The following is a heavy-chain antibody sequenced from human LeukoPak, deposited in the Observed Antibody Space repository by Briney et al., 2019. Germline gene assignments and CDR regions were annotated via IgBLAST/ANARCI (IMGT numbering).Heavy chain of an antibody. CDR3: ANRWRGFLDP. J-gene: IGHJ5*02. Sequence: SETLSLTCTVSGGSISSRSYYWGWIRQPPGKGLEWIGSIYYSGSTYCNPSHKSRVTISVDTSKNQFSLELRFVTAADTAVYYCANRWRGFLDPWGQGTLVTVSS. V-gene: IGHV4-39*01. CDR1: GGSISSRSYY. CDR2: IYYSGST. D-gene: IGHD2-15*01.